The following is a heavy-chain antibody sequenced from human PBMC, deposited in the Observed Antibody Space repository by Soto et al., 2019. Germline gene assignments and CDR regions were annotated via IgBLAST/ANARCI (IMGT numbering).Heavy chain of an antibody. CDR1: GGSISSGDYY. J-gene: IGHJ3*02. D-gene: IGHD1-1*01. Sequence: QVQLQESCPGLVKPSQTLSLTCTVSGGSISSGDYYWSWIRQPPGKGLEWIGYIYYSGSTYYNPSLKSRVTISVDTSKNQFSLKLSSVTAADTAVYYCARDYLGTRWTLGLDYAFDIWGQGTMVTVSS. CDR3: ARDYLGTRWTLGLDYAFDI. V-gene: IGHV4-30-4*01. CDR2: IYYSGST.